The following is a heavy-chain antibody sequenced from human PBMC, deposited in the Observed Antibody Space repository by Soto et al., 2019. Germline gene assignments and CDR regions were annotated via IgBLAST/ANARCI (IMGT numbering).Heavy chain of an antibody. CDR2: VIPLLDAS. J-gene: IGHJ6*03. D-gene: IGHD2-15*01. CDR3: ASGKSQMTQDRMGFYYYMDV. V-gene: IGHV1-69*08. CDR1: GATFNDYT. Sequence: QVQLVQSGAEVKKPGSSVRISCAASGATFNDYTFTWVRRAPGQGLEWMGRVIPLLDASNYAEKFQDRVTINADRSTSTVYMELSGLKSEDSAIYYCASGKSQMTQDRMGFYYYMDVWGKGTTVTVSS.